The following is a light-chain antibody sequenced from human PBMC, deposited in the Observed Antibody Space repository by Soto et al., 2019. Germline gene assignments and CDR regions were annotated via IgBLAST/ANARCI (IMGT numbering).Light chain of an antibody. CDR3: HKYNSAPFA. Sequence: DIQMTQSPSSLSASIGDRVTITCRASQGITDFLAWYQQKPGKVPKLLIYAASTLQSGVPCRFSGSGSGTDFTLTINSLQPEDVATYYCHKYNSAPFAFGAGTKVDIK. J-gene: IGKJ3*01. CDR1: QGITDF. V-gene: IGKV1-27*01. CDR2: AAS.